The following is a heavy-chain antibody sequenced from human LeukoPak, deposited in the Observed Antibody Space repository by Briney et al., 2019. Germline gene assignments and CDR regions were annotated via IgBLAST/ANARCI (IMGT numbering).Heavy chain of an antibody. CDR1: GYTFTSYA. CDR3: AKDCCGYRYGYGSHFDF. J-gene: IGHJ4*02. D-gene: IGHD5-18*01. V-gene: IGHV3-23*01. CDR2: ISASGGST. Sequence: GSLRPSCTASGYTFTSYAMSRVRQAPGQGLEWVSAISASGGSTYYAQTVKGGFTISTDNSTNTPYLKMNSLRAEDTVVYYCAKDCCGYRYGYGSHFDFWGQGPRVTVS.